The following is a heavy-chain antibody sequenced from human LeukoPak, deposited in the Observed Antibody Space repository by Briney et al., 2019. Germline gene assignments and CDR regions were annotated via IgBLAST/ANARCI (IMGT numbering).Heavy chain of an antibody. Sequence: TSETLSLTCTVSGHSVSSATYYWTWIRQPPGKGLEWIGYISYSGTTDYNPSLKSRVTISTDASKNQFSLKLSSVTAADTAVHYCARGRSIAVPGYYFDYWGQGTLVTVSS. CDR3: ARGRSIAVPGYYFDY. CDR2: ISYSGTT. D-gene: IGHD6-19*01. CDR1: GHSVSSATYY. J-gene: IGHJ4*02. V-gene: IGHV4-61*01.